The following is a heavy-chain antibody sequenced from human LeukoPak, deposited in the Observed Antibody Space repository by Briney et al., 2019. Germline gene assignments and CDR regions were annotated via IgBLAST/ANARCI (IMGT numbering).Heavy chain of an antibody. CDR2: INHSGST. CDR1: GGSFSGYY. Sequence: SETLYLTCAVYGGSFSGYYWSWIRQPPGKGLEWIGEINHSGSTNYNPSLKSRVTISVDTSKNQFSLKLSSVTAADTAVYYCARGVRYYYDSSGFDYWGQGTLVTVSS. D-gene: IGHD3-22*01. J-gene: IGHJ4*02. V-gene: IGHV4-34*01. CDR3: ARGVRYYYDSSGFDY.